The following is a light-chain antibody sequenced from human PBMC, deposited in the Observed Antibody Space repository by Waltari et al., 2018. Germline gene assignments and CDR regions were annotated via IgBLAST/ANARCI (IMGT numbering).Light chain of an antibody. CDR1: SSNIGAGQD. CDR3: QSFDSNVRGGVV. V-gene: IGLV1-40*01. J-gene: IGLJ3*02. CDR2: GNN. Sequence: QSILTQPTSVSGAPGQRVPISFTGRSSNIGAGQDVHWYQAFPGTAPKLLIYGNNNRPSGVPDRFSGSKSGSSASLAINGLQAEDEADYYCQSFDSNVRGGVVFGGGTKVTVL.